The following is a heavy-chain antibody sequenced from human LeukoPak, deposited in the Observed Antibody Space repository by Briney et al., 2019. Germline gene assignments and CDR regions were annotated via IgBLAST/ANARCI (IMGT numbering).Heavy chain of an antibody. V-gene: IGHV3-23*01. CDR1: GFTFSSYA. CDR2: ISGSGGST. D-gene: IGHD3-22*01. J-gene: IGHJ4*02. CDR3: AKGGYYYTDFDY. Sequence: QSGGSLRLSCAASGFTFSSYAMSWVRQAPGKGLEWVSAISGSGGSTYYADSVKGRFTISGDNSKNTLYLQMNSLRAEDTAVYYCAKGGYYYTDFDYWGQGTLVTVSS.